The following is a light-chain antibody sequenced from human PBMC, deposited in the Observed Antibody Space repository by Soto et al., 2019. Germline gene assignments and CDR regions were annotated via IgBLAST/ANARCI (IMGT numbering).Light chain of an antibody. CDR3: QQYNTYPIT. V-gene: IGKV1-16*02. Sequence: DIQMTQSPSPLSASVGDRVTITCRASQGISNYLAWFQQKPGKAPKSLIYDASSLRSGVPSKFSGSGFGTDFTLTISSLQPEDFATYYCQQYNTYPITFGQGTRLEIK. CDR1: QGISNY. J-gene: IGKJ5*01. CDR2: DAS.